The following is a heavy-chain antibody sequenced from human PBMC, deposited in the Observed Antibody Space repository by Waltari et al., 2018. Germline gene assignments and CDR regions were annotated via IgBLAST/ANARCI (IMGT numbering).Heavy chain of an antibody. D-gene: IGHD2-2*01. Sequence: QVQLQQWGAGLLQPSETPSPTCAVYGGSFGGYYWSWTRQPPGKGLEWIGGINHSGSTNYNPSLKSRVTISVDTSKNQFSLKLSSVTAADTAVYYCARGGDIVVVPAAPFYFDYWGQGTLVTVSS. CDR1: GGSFGGYY. V-gene: IGHV4-34*01. CDR3: ARGGDIVVVPAAPFYFDY. J-gene: IGHJ4*02. CDR2: INHSGST.